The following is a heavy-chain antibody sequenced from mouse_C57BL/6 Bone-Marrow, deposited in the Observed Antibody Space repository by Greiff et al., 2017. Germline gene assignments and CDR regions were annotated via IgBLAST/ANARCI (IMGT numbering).Heavy chain of an antibody. CDR1: GYTFTSYG. CDR2: IYPRSGNT. J-gene: IGHJ2*01. Sequence: QVQLQQSGAELARPGASVKLSCKASGYTFTSYGISWVKQSTGQGLEWIGEIYPRSGNTYYNEKFKGKATLTADKSSSTAYMELRSLTSEDSAVYFGVDYGSSLYYFDYWGQGTTLTVSS. V-gene: IGHV1-81*01. D-gene: IGHD1-1*01. CDR3: VDYGSSLYYFDY.